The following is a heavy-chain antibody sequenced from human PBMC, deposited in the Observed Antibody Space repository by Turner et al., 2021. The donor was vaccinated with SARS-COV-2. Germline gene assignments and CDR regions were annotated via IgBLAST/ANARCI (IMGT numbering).Heavy chain of an antibody. J-gene: IGHJ3*02. CDR2: IIPNIGIT. CDR3: AREIPIQRGAFDI. V-gene: IGHV1-69*10. CDR1: GGTFSSNA. Sequence: QVQLVQSGAEVKKPGSSVQVSCKASGGTFSSNAINWVRQAPGQGLEWMGGIIPNIGITNYGQKFQGRVTITADKSTSTAYMELSSLRSEDTAVYYCAREIPIQRGAFDIWGQGTMVTVSS. D-gene: IGHD2-2*02.